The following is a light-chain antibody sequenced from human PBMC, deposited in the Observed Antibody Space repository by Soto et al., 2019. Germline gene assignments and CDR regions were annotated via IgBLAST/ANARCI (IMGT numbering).Light chain of an antibody. J-gene: IGKJ4*01. V-gene: IGKV1-5*03. CDR2: KAS. CDR1: QNIDAW. Sequence: DIQMTQSPSTLSATVGDRVTITCRASQNIDAWLAWYQQKPGKAPKVLIYKASSIESGVPSRFSGSGSGTEFTLTTSSLQPDDFATYYCQQYNSYTGFTFGGGTKVDVK. CDR3: QQYNSYTGFT.